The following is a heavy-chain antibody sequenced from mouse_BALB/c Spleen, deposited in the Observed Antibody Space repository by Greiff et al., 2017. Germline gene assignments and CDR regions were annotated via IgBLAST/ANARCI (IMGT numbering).Heavy chain of an antibody. CDR3: ARETELGRFAY. D-gene: IGHD4-1*01. Sequence: VQRVESGPGLVAPSQSLSITCTVSGFSLTSYGVHWVRQPPGKGLEWLGVIWAGGSTNYNSALMSRLSISKDNSKSQVFLKMNSLQTDDTAMYYCARETELGRFAYWGQGTLVTVSA. CDR2: IWAGGST. V-gene: IGHV2-9*02. J-gene: IGHJ3*01. CDR1: GFSLTSYG.